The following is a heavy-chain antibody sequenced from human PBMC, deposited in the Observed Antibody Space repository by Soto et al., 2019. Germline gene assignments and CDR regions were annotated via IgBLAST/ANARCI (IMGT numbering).Heavy chain of an antibody. V-gene: IGHV3-30*18. J-gene: IGHJ4*02. Sequence: QVQLVESGGGVVRPGTSLRLSCAASGFVFSNFAMYWVRQAPGKGLECVAVISNDGSNTYYADSVKGRFTMSRDNSKNSLYLQMNSLRAEDTAVYYCAKDILTNAWTAFLAGVIWGVHYWGEGSLVTVAS. CDR2: ISNDGSNT. CDR1: GFVFSNFA. CDR3: AKDILTNAWTAFLAGVIWGVHY. D-gene: IGHD3-16*01.